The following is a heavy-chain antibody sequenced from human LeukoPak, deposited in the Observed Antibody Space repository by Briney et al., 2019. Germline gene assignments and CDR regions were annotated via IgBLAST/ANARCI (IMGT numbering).Heavy chain of an antibody. CDR3: AREVPRYGYYFDY. CDR2: INHSGST. J-gene: IGHJ4*02. V-gene: IGHV4-34*01. D-gene: IGHD1-14*01. CDR1: GGSFSGYY. Sequence: SETLSLTCAVYGGSFSGYYWSWIRQPPGKGLEWIGEINHSGSTNYNPSLTGRVTISVDTAKSEFSLKLSSVTAADTAVYYCAREVPRYGYYFDYWGQGTLVTVSS.